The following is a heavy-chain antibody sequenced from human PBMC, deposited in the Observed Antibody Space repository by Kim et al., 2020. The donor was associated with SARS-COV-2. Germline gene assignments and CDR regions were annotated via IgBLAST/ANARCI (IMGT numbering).Heavy chain of an antibody. CDR3: AKEEKENCGGDCYAFDI. D-gene: IGHD2-21*02. CDR2: ISFDARSK. V-gene: IGHV3-30*18. Sequence: GGSLRLSCAASGFTFSTFGMHWVRQAPGKGLEWVAVISFDARSKYYSDSVKGRFTISRDTPMNTLYLQMNSLRAEDTAIYYCAKEEKENCGGDCYAFDIWGQGTMVTVSS. CDR1: GFTFSTFG. J-gene: IGHJ3*02.